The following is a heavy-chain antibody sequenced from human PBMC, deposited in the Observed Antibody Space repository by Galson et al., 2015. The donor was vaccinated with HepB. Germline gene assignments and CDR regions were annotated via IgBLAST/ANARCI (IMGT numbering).Heavy chain of an antibody. CDR3: ARAVAVATFDY. D-gene: IGHD6-19*01. Sequence: LSLTCTVSGGSISSYYWSWIRQPPGKGLEWIGYIYYSGSTNYNPSLKSRVTISVDTSKNQFSLKLSSVTAADTAVYYCARAVAVATFDYWGQGTLVTVSS. V-gene: IGHV4-59*01. CDR2: IYYSGST. CDR1: GGSISSYY. J-gene: IGHJ4*02.